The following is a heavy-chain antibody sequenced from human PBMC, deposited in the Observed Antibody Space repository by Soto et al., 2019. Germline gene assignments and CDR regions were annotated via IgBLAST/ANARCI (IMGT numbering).Heavy chain of an antibody. Sequence: SVKVSCKASGFTFTSSAVQWVRQARGQRLEWIGWIVVGSGNTNYAQKFQERVTITRDMSTSTAYMELSSLRSEDTAVYCCAADRLWELVYGMDVWGQGTTVTVSS. V-gene: IGHV1-58*01. CDR2: IVVGSGNT. CDR1: GFTFTSSA. D-gene: IGHD1-26*01. CDR3: AADRLWELVYGMDV. J-gene: IGHJ6*02.